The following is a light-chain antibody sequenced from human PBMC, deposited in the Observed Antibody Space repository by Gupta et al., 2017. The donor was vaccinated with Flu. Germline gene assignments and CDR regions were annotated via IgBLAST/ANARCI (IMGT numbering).Light chain of an antibody. CDR1: QSVSSN. CDR3: QQDYDWPS. J-gene: IGKJ4*01. Sequence: SPATLSVSPGERATRSCRASQSVSSNLAWYQQKPGQAPRLLIYDASTRATGIPARFSGSGSGTEFTLTISSLQSEDYALYFWQQDYDWPSFGGGTTVEIK. CDR2: DAS. V-gene: IGKV3-15*01.